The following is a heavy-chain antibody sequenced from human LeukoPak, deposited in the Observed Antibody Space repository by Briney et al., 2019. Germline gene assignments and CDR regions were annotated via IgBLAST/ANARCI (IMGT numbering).Heavy chain of an antibody. D-gene: IGHD3-22*01. Sequence: SETLSLTCTVSGASIITYYWCWIRQPAGGGLEWIGRIYTSGSTDYNPSLKSRVTVSVDKSKNQLSLKLSSVTAADTAVYYCAREVVPGFISTVCFDPWGQRTLVTVSS. CDR1: GASIITYY. V-gene: IGHV4-4*07. CDR2: IYTSGST. J-gene: IGHJ5*02. CDR3: AREVVPGFISTVCFDP.